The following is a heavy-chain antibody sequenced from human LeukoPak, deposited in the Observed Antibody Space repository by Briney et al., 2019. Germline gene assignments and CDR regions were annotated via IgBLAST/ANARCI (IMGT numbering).Heavy chain of an antibody. J-gene: IGHJ4*02. D-gene: IGHD1-26*01. CDR2: ISSSGKS. V-gene: IGHV4-39*01. CDR1: GDSITTTNFD. CDR3: ARFKGGTGFDY. Sequence: SETLSLTCGVSGDSITTTNFDWAWIRQPPGQGLEWIAAISSSGKSYYNPYLMSRVTVSVDTSKNQFSLDVTSVTATDTGLFYCARFKGGTGFDYWGRGILVIVS.